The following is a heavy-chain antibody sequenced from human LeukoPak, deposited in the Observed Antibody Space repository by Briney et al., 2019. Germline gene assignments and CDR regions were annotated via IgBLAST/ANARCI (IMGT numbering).Heavy chain of an antibody. V-gene: IGHV4-4*07. CDR3: ASGSSGYDP. D-gene: IGHD5-12*01. CDR1: GGSISNYY. CDR2: IYSSGTT. J-gene: IGHJ5*02. Sequence: SETLSLTCTVSGGSISNYYWSWIRQPARKGLEWIGRIYSSGTTIYNPSLKSRVTMSVDTSKNQFSLKLSSVTAADTAVYFCASGSSGYDPWGQGTLVTVSS.